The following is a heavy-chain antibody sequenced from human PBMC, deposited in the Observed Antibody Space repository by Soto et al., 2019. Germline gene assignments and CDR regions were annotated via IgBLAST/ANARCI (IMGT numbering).Heavy chain of an antibody. Sequence: PSETLSLTCTVSGGSISSGGYYWSWIRQHPGKGLEWIGYIYYSGSTYYNPSLKSRVTISVDTSKNQFSLKLSSVTAADTAVYYCARARTYYDFWSGYQEPLNWFDPWGQGTLVTVSS. J-gene: IGHJ5*02. CDR2: IYYSGST. D-gene: IGHD3-3*01. CDR3: ARARTYYDFWSGYQEPLNWFDP. V-gene: IGHV4-31*03. CDR1: GGSISSGGYY.